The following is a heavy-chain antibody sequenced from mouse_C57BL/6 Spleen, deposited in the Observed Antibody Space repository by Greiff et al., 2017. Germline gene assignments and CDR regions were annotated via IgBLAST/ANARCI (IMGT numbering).Heavy chain of an antibody. J-gene: IGHJ3*01. D-gene: IGHD2-4*01. V-gene: IGHV1-19*01. CDR3: ARFDYDFAY. Sequence: VQLQQSGPVLVKPGASVKMSCKASGYTFTDYYMNWVKQSHGKSLEWIGVINPYNGGTSYNQKFKGKATLTVDKSSSTAYMELNSLTSEDSAVYYCARFDYDFAYWGQGTLVTVSA. CDR2: INPYNGGT. CDR1: GYTFTDYY.